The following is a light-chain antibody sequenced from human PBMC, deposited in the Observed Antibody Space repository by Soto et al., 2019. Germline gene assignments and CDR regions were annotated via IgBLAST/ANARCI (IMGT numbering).Light chain of an antibody. J-gene: IGKJ5*01. CDR3: QQFDNVPFT. Sequence: IQMTQSPSSLSASVGDRVTIICQASQDITNYLNWYQQKPGKAPKLLIYDASNLETGVPSRFSGSGSGTHLSFTISSLQPEDIATYYCQQFDNVPFTFGQGTRLEMK. CDR2: DAS. CDR1: QDITNY. V-gene: IGKV1-33*01.